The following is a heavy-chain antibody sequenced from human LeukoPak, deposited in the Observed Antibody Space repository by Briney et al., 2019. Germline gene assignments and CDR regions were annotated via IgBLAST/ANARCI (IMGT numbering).Heavy chain of an antibody. CDR1: GFTFSNYP. CDR3: CLMVWGVT. V-gene: IGHV3-64D*06. CDR2: ITSTGGSA. Sequence: GGSLRLSCSASGFTFSNYPLYWVRQAPGKGLEFVSAITSTGGSAYYSDSVKGRFTISRDNSKGALFLQMSSLRLEDAAVYYCCLMVWGVTWGQGTLVTVSP. J-gene: IGHJ5*02. D-gene: IGHD3-10*01.